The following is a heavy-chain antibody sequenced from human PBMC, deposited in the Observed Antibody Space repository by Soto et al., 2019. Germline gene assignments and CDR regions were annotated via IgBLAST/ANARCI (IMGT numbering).Heavy chain of an antibody. Sequence: QVQLVQSGAEVKKPGSSVKVSCKASGGTFSSYTISWVRQAPGQGLEWMGRIIPILGIANYAQKFQGRVAITADKSTSTAYMELSSLRSEDTAVYYCASALGYSSSPDYFDYWGQGTLVTVSS. CDR1: GGTFSSYT. CDR3: ASALGYSSSPDYFDY. J-gene: IGHJ4*02. D-gene: IGHD6-13*01. V-gene: IGHV1-69*02. CDR2: IIPILGIA.